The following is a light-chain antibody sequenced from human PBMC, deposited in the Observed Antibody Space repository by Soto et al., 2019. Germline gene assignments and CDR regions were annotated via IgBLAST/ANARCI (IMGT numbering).Light chain of an antibody. V-gene: IGKV3-15*01. CDR2: GAS. CDR3: QQYNNWPPRT. CDR1: QSISNH. Sequence: EIVMTQSPVTLSVSPGERATLSCRASQSISNHLAWYQQKPGQPPRLLIYGASTRATGIPARFSGSGSGTEFTLTISSLQSEDFVVYYCQQYNNWPPRTFGQGTKLEIK. J-gene: IGKJ2*01.